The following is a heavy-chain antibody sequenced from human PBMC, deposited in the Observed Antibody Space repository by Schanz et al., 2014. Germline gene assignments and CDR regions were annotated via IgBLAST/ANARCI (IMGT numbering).Heavy chain of an antibody. D-gene: IGHD3-10*01. CDR2: IGNGGVTI. CDR3: ARIGGSVFDY. J-gene: IGHJ4*02. V-gene: IGHV3-11*01. CDR1: GFPFSDYF. Sequence: VELVDSGGGLVKPGGSLRLSCTASGFPFSDYFMAWIRQPPGRGLEWVSYIGNGGVTIYYANAVKGRFTISRDNSKNALYLRMSGLRAEDTAVYNCARIGGSVFDYWAQGTLVTVSS.